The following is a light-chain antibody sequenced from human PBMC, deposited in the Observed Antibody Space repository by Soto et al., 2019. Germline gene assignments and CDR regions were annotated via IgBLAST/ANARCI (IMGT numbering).Light chain of an antibody. CDR1: SSDVGGYNY. CDR3: SSYAGSNRV. V-gene: IGLV2-8*01. J-gene: IGLJ3*02. Sequence: QSVLTQPPSASGSPGQSVTISCTGTSSDVGGYNYVSWYQQHPGKALKLMIYEVNKRPSGVPDRFSGSKSGNTASLTVTGLQAEDEADYYCSSYAGSNRVFGGGTKLTVL. CDR2: EVN.